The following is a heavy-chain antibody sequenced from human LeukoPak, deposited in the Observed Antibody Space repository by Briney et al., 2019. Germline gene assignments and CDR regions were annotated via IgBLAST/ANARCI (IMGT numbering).Heavy chain of an antibody. V-gene: IGHV3-30*02. Sequence: GGSLRLSCAASGFTFSSYGMHWVRQAPGKGLEWVAFIRYDGSNKYYADSVKGRFTISRDNARSSLYLQMNSVRVEDTAVYYCARPLTTNWYPGFDYWGQGTQVTVSS. D-gene: IGHD1-1*01. CDR2: IRYDGSNK. CDR3: ARPLTTNWYPGFDY. J-gene: IGHJ4*02. CDR1: GFTFSSYG.